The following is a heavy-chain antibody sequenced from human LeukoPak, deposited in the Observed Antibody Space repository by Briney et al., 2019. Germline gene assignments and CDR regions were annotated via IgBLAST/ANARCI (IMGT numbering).Heavy chain of an antibody. CDR2: INHSGST. D-gene: IGHD6-6*01. CDR1: GGSFSGYY. V-gene: IGHV4-34*01. Sequence: SETLSLTCAVYGGSFSGYYWSWIRQPPGKGLEWIGEINHSGSTNYNPSLKSRVNISVDTSKNQFSLKLSSVTAADTAVYYCARGLKYSSPSRSWFDPWGQGTLVTVSS. CDR3: ARGLKYSSPSRSWFDP. J-gene: IGHJ5*02.